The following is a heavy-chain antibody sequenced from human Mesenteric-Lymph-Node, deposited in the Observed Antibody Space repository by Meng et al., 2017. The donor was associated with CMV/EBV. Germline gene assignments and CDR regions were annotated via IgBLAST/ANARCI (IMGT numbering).Heavy chain of an antibody. J-gene: IGHJ4*02. Sequence: GGSLRLSCAASGFSFTSYAMSWVRQAPGKGLEWVAVIYSDGSSRYYADSLKGRFTISRDNSKNTLYLQMNSLRADDTAVYYCAKDLRGTYSSGWGYIDYWGQGTLVTVSS. V-gene: IGHV3-23*03. D-gene: IGHD6-19*01. CDR3: AKDLRGTYSSGWGYIDY. CDR1: GFSFTSYA. CDR2: IYSDGSSR.